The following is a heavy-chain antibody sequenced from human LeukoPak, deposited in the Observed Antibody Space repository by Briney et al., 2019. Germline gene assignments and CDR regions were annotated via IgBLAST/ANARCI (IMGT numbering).Heavy chain of an antibody. CDR3: ARGSREYQLLYPNWFDP. D-gene: IGHD2-2*02. J-gene: IGHJ5*02. CDR1: GGSISSGGYY. V-gene: IGHV4-31*03. Sequence: SQTLSLTCTVSGGSISSGGYYWSWIRQHPGKGLEWIGYIYYSGSTYYNPSLKSRVTISVDTSKNQFSLKLSSVTAADTAVYYCARGSREYQLLYPNWFDPWGQGTLVTVSS. CDR2: IYYSGST.